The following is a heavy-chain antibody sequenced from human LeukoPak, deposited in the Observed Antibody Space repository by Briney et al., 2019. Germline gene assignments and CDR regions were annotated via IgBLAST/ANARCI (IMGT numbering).Heavy chain of an antibody. V-gene: IGHV5-51*01. D-gene: IGHD5-18*01. CDR2: VYPATSDT. J-gene: IGHJ4*02. CDR1: GYSFPNYW. Sequence: GESLKISCKGSGYSFPNYWIGWVRQMPGKGLEWIGIVYPATSDTTYSPSFQGQVTISAGKSSSTAYLQWSSLKASDTAIYYCARPKTLGGYNYEFEFWGQGTLVTVSS. CDR3: ARPKTLGGYNYEFEF.